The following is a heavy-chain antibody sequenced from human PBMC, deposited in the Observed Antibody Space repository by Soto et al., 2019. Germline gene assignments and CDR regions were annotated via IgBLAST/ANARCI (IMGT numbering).Heavy chain of an antibody. V-gene: IGHV1-2*02. CDR1: GYTFTGLY. D-gene: IGHD6-25*01. CDR2: INPNSGGT. J-gene: IGHJ4*02. CDR3: ARRKERSGPHYFDY. Sequence: ASVKVSCKASGYTFTGLYIHWVRLAPGQGLEWMGWINPNSGGTNYAEKFQGRVTVTRNTSISTVYMELSGLRPDDTAVYYCARRKERSGPHYFDYWGQGSQVTVSS.